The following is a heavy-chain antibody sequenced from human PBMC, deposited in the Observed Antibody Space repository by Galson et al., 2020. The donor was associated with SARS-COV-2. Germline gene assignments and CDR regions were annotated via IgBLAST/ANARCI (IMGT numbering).Heavy chain of an antibody. CDR1: GYSITSGHY. V-gene: IGHV4-38-2*02. J-gene: IGHJ5*02. Sequence: SETLSLTCSVSGYSITSGHYWGWIRQPPGKGLEWIGSIYRGGSPHYNPSLKSRVTISMESPNTQFSLKLTSVTVADTAVYYCARDKGRWMQRSMGWFDPWGQGILVTVSS. CDR2: IYRGGSP. CDR3: ARDKGRWMQRSMGWFDP. D-gene: IGHD5-18*01.